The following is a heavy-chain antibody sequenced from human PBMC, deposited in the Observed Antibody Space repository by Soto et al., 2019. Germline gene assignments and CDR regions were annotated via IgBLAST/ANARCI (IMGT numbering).Heavy chain of an antibody. CDR3: ARAKTVTTTNPYYYYGMDV. J-gene: IGHJ6*02. V-gene: IGHV3-13*01. D-gene: IGHD4-4*01. CDR2: IGTAGDT. CDR1: GFTFSSYD. Sequence: PGGSLRLSCAASGFTFSSYDMHWVRQATGKGLEWVSAIGTAGDTYYPGSVKGRFTISRENAKNSLYLQMNSLRAEDTAVYYCARAKTVTTTNPYYYYGMDVWGQGTXVTVSS.